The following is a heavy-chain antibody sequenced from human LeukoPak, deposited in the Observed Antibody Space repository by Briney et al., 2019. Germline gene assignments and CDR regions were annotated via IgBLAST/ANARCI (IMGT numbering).Heavy chain of an antibody. J-gene: IGHJ4*02. Sequence: GASVKVSCKVSGYTFTSYAMNWVRQAPGQGLEWMGWINTNTGNPTYAQGFTGRFVFSLDTSVSTAYLQISSLKAEDTAVYYCARSLWFGEVLHFDYWGQGTLVTVSS. V-gene: IGHV7-4-1*02. CDR2: INTNTGNP. CDR3: ARSLWFGEVLHFDY. D-gene: IGHD3-10*01. CDR1: GYTFTSYA.